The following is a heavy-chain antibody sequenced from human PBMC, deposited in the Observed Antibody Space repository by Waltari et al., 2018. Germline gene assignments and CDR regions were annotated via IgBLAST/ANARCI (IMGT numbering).Heavy chain of an antibody. D-gene: IGHD2-2*01. V-gene: IGHV4-4*07. CDR1: GGSISSYY. Sequence: QVQLQESGPGLVKPSETLSLTCTVSGGSISSYYWSWIRQPAGKGLEWSGRIYTSGSTNYNPSLKSRVTMSVDTSKNQYSLKLSSVTAADTAVYYCAREEYQLNYYYYYMDVWGKGTTVTVSS. CDR3: AREEYQLNYYYYYMDV. CDR2: IYTSGST. J-gene: IGHJ6*03.